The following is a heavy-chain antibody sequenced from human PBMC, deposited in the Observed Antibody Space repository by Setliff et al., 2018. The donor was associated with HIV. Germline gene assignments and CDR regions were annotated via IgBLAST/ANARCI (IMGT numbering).Heavy chain of an antibody. CDR3: ARDLKRPNSNFWGGSPIPFDS. V-gene: IGHV7-4-1*02. Sequence: AASVKVSCKASGYTFNNYAMKWVRQAPGQGLELMGWINTNTGNPTYAQGFTGRFVFSLDTSVSTAYLQLSSLKAEDTAVDFCARDLKRPNSNFWGGSPIPFDSWGQGTLVTVSS. CDR2: INTNTGNP. J-gene: IGHJ4*02. D-gene: IGHD3-3*01. CDR1: GYTFNNYA.